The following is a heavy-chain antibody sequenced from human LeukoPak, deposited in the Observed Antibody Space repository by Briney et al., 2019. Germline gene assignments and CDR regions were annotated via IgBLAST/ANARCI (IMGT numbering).Heavy chain of an antibody. J-gene: IGHJ6*03. CDR1: GYTFTGYY. Sequence: ASVKVSCKASGYTFTGYYMHWVRQAPGQGLEWMGWINPNSGGTNYAQKFQGRVTMTRDTSISTAYMELSRLRSDDTAVHYCARAYYDILTGYYRFSYMDVWGKGTTVTVSS. D-gene: IGHD3-9*01. CDR3: ARAYYDILTGYYRFSYMDV. CDR2: INPNSGGT. V-gene: IGHV1-2*02.